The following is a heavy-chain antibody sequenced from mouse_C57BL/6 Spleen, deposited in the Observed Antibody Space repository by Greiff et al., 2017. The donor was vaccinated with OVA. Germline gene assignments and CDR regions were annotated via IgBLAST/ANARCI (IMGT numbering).Heavy chain of an antibody. CDR3: ARSGAQAYFDY. CDR1: GYSFTGYY. CDR2: INPSTGGT. J-gene: IGHJ2*01. Sequence: EVQLQQSGPELVKPGASVKISCKASGYSFTGYYMNWVKQSPEKSLEWIGEINPSTGGTTYNQKFKAKATLTVDKSSSTAYMQLKSLTSEDSAVYYCARSGAQAYFDYWGQGTTLTVSS. D-gene: IGHD3-2*02. V-gene: IGHV1-42*01.